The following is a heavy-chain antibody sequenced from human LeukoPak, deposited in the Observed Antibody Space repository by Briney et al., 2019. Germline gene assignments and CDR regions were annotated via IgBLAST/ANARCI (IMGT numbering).Heavy chain of an antibody. J-gene: IGHJ4*02. Sequence: GSLRLSCTASGFTFGDYAMTWIRQPPGKGLEWIGEINHSGSTNYNPSLKSRVTISVDTSKNQFSLKLSSVTAADTAVYCCARHVRDGYNYSLDYWGQGTLVTVSS. CDR2: INHSGST. V-gene: IGHV4-34*01. D-gene: IGHD5-24*01. CDR3: ARHVRDGYNYSLDY. CDR1: GFTFGDYA.